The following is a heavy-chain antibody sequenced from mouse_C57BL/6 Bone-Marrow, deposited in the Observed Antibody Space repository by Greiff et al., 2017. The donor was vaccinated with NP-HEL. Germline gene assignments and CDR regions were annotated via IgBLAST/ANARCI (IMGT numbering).Heavy chain of an antibody. CDR2: IHPNSGST. Sequence: QVQLQQPGAELVKPGASVKLSCKASGYTFTSYWMHWVKQRPGQGLEWIGMIHPNSGSTNYNEKFKSKATLTVEKSSSTAYMQLSSLTSEDSAVYYCARRGVYYFDDWGQGTTLTVSS. CDR3: ARRGVYYFDD. CDR1: GYTFTSYW. V-gene: IGHV1-64*01. J-gene: IGHJ2*01.